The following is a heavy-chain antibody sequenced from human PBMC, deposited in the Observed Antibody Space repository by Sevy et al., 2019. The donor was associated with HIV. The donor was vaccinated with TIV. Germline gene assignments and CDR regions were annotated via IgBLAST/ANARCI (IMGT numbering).Heavy chain of an antibody. CDR3: ARDSIFASVRAGTYYYDSSGYNDY. J-gene: IGHJ4*02. CDR1: GFTFSSYA. Sequence: GGSLRLSCAASGFTFSSYAMHWVRQAPGKGLEWVAVISYDGSNKYYADYVKGRFTISRDNSKNTLYLQMNSLRAEDTAVYYCARDSIFASVRAGTYYYDSSGYNDYWGQGTLVTVSS. D-gene: IGHD3-22*01. V-gene: IGHV3-30*04. CDR2: ISYDGSNK.